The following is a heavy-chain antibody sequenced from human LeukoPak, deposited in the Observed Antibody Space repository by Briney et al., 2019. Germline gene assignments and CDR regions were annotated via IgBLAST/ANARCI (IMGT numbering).Heavy chain of an antibody. CDR1: GFTFSNYG. CDR3: AKAFPQWELLGSSGIRPFDY. CDR2: IRYDGSNK. Sequence: GGSLRLSCAASGFTFSNYGMHWVRQAPGRGLEWVAFIRYDGSNKYYADSVKGRFAISRDNSKNTLYLQMNSLRAEDTAVYYCAKAFPQWELLGSSGIRPFDYWGQGTLVTVSS. D-gene: IGHD1-26*01. V-gene: IGHV3-30*02. J-gene: IGHJ4*02.